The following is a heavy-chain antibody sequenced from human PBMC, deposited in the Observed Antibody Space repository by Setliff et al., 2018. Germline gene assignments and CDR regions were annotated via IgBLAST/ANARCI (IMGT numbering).Heavy chain of an antibody. CDR1: GFTFSSYS. CDR2: ISSSSSTI. CDR3: ARVAGRGLYWYFDL. Sequence: GGSLRLSCAASGFTFSSYSINWVRQAPGKGLEWVSYISSSSSTIYYADSVKGRFTISRDNAKNSLYLRMNSLRAEDTAVYYCARVAGRGLYWYFDLWGRGTLVTVSS. J-gene: IGHJ2*01. V-gene: IGHV3-48*04.